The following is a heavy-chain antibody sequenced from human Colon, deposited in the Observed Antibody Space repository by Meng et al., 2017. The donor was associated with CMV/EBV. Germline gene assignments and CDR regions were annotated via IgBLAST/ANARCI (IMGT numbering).Heavy chain of an antibody. V-gene: IGHV3-23*01. J-gene: IGHJ4*02. Sequence: FSSYATSWVRQAPGKGLEWVSTISGSGGSTYYADSVKGRFTISRDNSKNTLYLQMNSLRAEDTAVYYCAKDKYYYDSSGYYRNPVFDYWGQGTLVTVSS. D-gene: IGHD3-22*01. CDR1: FSSYA. CDR3: AKDKYYYDSSGYYRNPVFDY. CDR2: ISGSGGST.